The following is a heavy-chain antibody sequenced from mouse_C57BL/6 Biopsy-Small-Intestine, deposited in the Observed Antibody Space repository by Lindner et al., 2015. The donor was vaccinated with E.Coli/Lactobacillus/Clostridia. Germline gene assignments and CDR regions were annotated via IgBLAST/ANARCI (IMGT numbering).Heavy chain of an antibody. J-gene: IGHJ1*01. D-gene: IGHD2-12*01. CDR2: ISPNSGDT. CDR3: VREYSETYRYWYFDI. CDR1: GHTFIAYY. Sequence: LVKVSCKASGHTFIAYYIHWVRQAPGQGLDWMGWISPNSGDTHYPQKFQGRVSMTRDTSSSTVYLELSRLRSDDTAVYYCVREYSETYRYWYFDIWGRGTLVTVSS. V-gene: IGHV1S29*02.